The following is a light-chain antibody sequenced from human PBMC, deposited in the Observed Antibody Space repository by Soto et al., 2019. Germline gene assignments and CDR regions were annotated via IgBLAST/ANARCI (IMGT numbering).Light chain of an antibody. CDR2: DVS. Sequence: QSALTQPASVSGSPGQSITISCTGTSSDVGGYNYVSWYQQHPGKAPKLMIYDVSKRPSGVSDRFSGSKSGNTASLTISGLQAEDEADSYCSSYTSSSSLYVFGTGTKLTVL. CDR1: SSDVGGYNY. J-gene: IGLJ1*01. CDR3: SSYTSSSSLYV. V-gene: IGLV2-14*01.